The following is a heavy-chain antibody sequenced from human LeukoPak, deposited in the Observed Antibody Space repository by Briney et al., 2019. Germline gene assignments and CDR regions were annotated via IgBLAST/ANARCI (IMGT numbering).Heavy chain of an antibody. J-gene: IGHJ3*02. CDR2: IYYSGST. D-gene: IGHD5-12*01. CDR1: GGSISSSSYY. Sequence: SETLSLTCTVSGGSISSSSYYWGWIRQPPGKGLEWIGSIYYSGSTYYNPSLKSRVTMSVDTSKNQFSLKLSSVTAADTAVYYCAREFRYSGYDDAFDIWGQGTMVTVSS. V-gene: IGHV4-39*07. CDR3: AREFRYSGYDDAFDI.